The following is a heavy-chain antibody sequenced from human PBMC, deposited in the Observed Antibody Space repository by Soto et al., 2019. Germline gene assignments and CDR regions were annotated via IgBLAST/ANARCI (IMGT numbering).Heavy chain of an antibody. CDR3: ARLCSSRQRNSAGGYYYGMDV. J-gene: IGHJ6*02. V-gene: IGHV5-51*01. D-gene: IGHD6-13*01. CDR1: GYSFTSYW. CDR2: IYPGDSDT. Sequence: GESLKISCKGSGYSFTSYWIGWVRQMPGKGLEWMGIIYPGDSDTRYSPSFQGQVTISADKSISTAYLQWSSLKASDTAMYYCARLCSSRQRNSAGGYYYGMDVWGQGTTVTVSS.